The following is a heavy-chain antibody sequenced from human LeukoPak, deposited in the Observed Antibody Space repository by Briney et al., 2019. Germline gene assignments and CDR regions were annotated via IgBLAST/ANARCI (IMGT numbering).Heavy chain of an antibody. J-gene: IGHJ4*02. D-gene: IGHD3/OR15-3a*01. CDR1: GFTFDDYG. V-gene: IGHV3-20*04. Sequence: GGSLRLSCAASGFTFDDYGMSWVGQAPGKGLGWVSGINWNGSSTGYADSVKGRFTISRDNAKNPLYLQMNSLRAEDTSLYYCARGWAGYYYFWGQGTLVTVSS. CDR3: ARGWAGYYYF. CDR2: INWNGSST.